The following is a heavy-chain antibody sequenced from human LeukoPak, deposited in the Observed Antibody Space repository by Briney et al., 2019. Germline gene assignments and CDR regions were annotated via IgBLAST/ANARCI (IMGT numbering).Heavy chain of an antibody. V-gene: IGHV1-69*13. CDR1: GGTFSSYA. CDR2: IIPIFGTA. CDR3: ARDRVDYYDSSGYYSPDAFDI. Sequence: SVKVSCKASGGTFSSYAISWVRQAPGQGLEWMGGIIPIFGTANYAQKFQGRVTITADESTSTDYMELSSLRSEDTAVYYCARDRVDYYDSSGYYSPDAFDIWGQGTMVTVSS. J-gene: IGHJ3*02. D-gene: IGHD3-22*01.